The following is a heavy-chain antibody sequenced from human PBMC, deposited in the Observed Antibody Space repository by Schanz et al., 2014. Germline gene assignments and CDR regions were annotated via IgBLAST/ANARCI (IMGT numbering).Heavy chain of an antibody. V-gene: IGHV3-30*02. CDR3: AKDPGFAVRGFQMDV. CDR1: RLTFANED. D-gene: IGHD3-10*01. CDR2: IGHDGSDK. J-gene: IGHJ6*02. Sequence: EQMVESGGGLVKPGGSLILSCAASRLTFANEDIHWVRQAPGKGLEWVAFIGHDGSDKFYADSVKGRFTISRDNSKNKMSLEMESLRADDTALYHCAKDPGFAVRGFQMDVWGQGTMVAVSS.